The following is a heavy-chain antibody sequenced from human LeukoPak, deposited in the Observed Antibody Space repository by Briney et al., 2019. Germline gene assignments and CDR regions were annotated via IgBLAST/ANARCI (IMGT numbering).Heavy chain of an antibody. Sequence: EGSLRLSCAASGFTFSSYAMSWVRQAPGKGLEWVSAISGSGGSTYYADSVKGRFTISRDNSKNTLYLQMNSLRAEDTAVYYCANRGQQLVFDYWGQGTLVTVSS. CDR3: ANRGQQLVFDY. CDR2: ISGSGGST. V-gene: IGHV3-23*01. J-gene: IGHJ4*02. CDR1: GFTFSSYA. D-gene: IGHD6-13*01.